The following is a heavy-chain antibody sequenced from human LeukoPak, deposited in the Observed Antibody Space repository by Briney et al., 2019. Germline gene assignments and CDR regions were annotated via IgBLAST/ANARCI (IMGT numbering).Heavy chain of an antibody. J-gene: IGHJ4*02. V-gene: IGHV3-7*01. D-gene: IGHD6-6*01. CDR2: IKQDGSEK. CDR3: AREGAAGYSSSWGVDY. Sequence: PGGSLRLSCAASGFTFSSYWMSWVRQAPGKGLEWVANIKQDGSEKYHVDSVKGRFTISRDNAKNSLYLQMNSLRAEDTAVYYCAREGAAGYSSSWGVDYWGQGTLVTVSS. CDR1: GFTFSSYW.